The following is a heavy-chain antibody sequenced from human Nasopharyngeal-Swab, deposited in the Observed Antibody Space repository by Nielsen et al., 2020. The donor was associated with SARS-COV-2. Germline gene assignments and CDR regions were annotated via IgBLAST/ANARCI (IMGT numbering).Heavy chain of an antibody. D-gene: IGHD6-13*01. CDR1: GFIFSSYG. Sequence: GEPLNISCAASGFIFSSYGMHWVRQALGKRLEWVAVMSYDESNKYYADSVKGRFTIPRDNSKNTLYLQMNSLRAEDTAVYYCAKDLGAYSSSWFGTTDAFDIWGQGTMVTVSS. J-gene: IGHJ3*02. CDR2: MSYDESNK. CDR3: AKDLGAYSSSWFGTTDAFDI. V-gene: IGHV3-30*18.